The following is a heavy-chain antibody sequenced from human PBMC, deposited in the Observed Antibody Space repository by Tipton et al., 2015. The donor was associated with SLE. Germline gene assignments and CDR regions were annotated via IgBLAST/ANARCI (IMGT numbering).Heavy chain of an antibody. CDR3: ARDGGPIPFDY. CDR2: ISSSSSYI. J-gene: IGHJ4*02. CDR1: GFTFSSYS. V-gene: IGHV3-21*03. D-gene: IGHD4-23*01. Sequence: GSLRLSCAASGFTFSSYSMNWVRQAPGKGLEWVSSISSSSSYIYYADSVKGRFTISRDNAKNSLYLQMNSLRAEDTAVYYCARDGGPIPFDYWGPGTLVTVSS.